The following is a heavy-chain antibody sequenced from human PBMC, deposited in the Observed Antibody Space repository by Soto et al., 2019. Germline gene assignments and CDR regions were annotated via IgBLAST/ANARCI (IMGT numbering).Heavy chain of an antibody. CDR1: GYTFTSYG. D-gene: IGHD1-26*01. Sequence: QVQLVQSGAEVKKPGASVKVSCKASGYTFTSYGISWVRQAPGQGLAWMGWISAYNGNTNYAQKLQGRVTRTTDPPTSTAYMELRSLRSDETAVYYCARDGGPIVGATRATPVYWGQGTLVTVSS. J-gene: IGHJ4*02. CDR3: ARDGGPIVGATRATPVY. V-gene: IGHV1-18*04. CDR2: ISAYNGNT.